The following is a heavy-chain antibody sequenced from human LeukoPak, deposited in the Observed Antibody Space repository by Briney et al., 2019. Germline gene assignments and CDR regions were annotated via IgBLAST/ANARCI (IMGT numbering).Heavy chain of an antibody. CDR1: GFTFSDHS. CDR2: ISGSSSLI. J-gene: IGHJ5*02. D-gene: IGHD1-1*01. Sequence: PGGCLRLSCAASGFTFSDHSMNWVRQAPGKGLEWLSYISGSSSLIYYADSVKGRFTVSRDNAKNSLFLQMNSLRDEDTAVYYCARVSGLERRTWGQGTLVTVSS. V-gene: IGHV3-48*02. CDR3: ARVSGLERRT.